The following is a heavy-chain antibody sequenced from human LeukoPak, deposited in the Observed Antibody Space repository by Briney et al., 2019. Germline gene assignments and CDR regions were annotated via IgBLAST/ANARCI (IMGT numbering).Heavy chain of an antibody. CDR3: AKETYCTATTCQGNDAFQI. V-gene: IGHV3-30*02. CDR2: IRYDGTTT. D-gene: IGHD2-8*02. J-gene: IGHJ3*02. Sequence: PGGSLRLSCAASGLVFSNFGMHWVRQAPGKGLEWVTFIRYDGTTTYYADSVKGRFTISRDNSKNMLYLQMNSLKAEDTAVYYCAKETYCTATTCQGNDAFQIWGQGTVVTVSS. CDR1: GLVFSNFG.